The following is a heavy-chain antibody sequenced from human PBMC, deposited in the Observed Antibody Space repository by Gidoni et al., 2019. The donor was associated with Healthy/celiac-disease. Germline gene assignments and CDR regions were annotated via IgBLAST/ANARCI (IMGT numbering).Heavy chain of an antibody. CDR1: GFTFDDYA. Sequence: EVQLVESGGGLVQPGRSLRLSCAASGFTFDDYAMHWVRQAPGKGLGLVSGISWNSGSIGYADSVKGRFTISRDNAKNTLYLQMNSLRAEDTALYYCAKDHMTTETTDWYFDLWGRGTLVTVSS. J-gene: IGHJ2*01. CDR3: AKDHMTTETTDWYFDL. D-gene: IGHD4-17*01. V-gene: IGHV3-9*01. CDR2: ISWNSGSI.